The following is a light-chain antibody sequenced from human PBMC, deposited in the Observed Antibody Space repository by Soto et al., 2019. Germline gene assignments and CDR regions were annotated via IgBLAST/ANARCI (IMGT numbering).Light chain of an antibody. CDR3: TSYAGSNNYV. V-gene: IGLV2-8*01. CDR1: SSDVGRYNF. CDR2: DVS. J-gene: IGLJ1*01. Sequence: QSALTQPPSASGSPGQSVTISCTGTSSDVGRYNFVSWYQQHPGKGPKLIISDVSERPSGVPDRFSGAKSGNTDSLTVSGLQPEDEAAYYCTSYAGSNNYVFGTGTQLTFL.